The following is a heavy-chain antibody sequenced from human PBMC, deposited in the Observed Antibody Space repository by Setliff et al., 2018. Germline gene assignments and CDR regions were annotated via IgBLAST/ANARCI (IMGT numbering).Heavy chain of an antibody. J-gene: IGHJ4*02. Sequence: GGSLRLSCAASGFTFSTYAMNWLRQAPGKGLEWVSYISSSSGLIYYADSVKGRFTISRDEAKNSLYLQMNSLRTEDTAVYYCARSAVAVPGQFYFDNWGQGTQVTVS. CDR2: ISSSSGLI. V-gene: IGHV3-48*01. CDR3: ARSAVAVPGQFYFDN. CDR1: GFTFSTYA. D-gene: IGHD6-19*01.